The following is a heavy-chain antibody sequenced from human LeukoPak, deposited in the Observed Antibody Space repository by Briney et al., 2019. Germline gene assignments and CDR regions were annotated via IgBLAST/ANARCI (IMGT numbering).Heavy chain of an antibody. D-gene: IGHD2-15*01. CDR2: INPNSGGT. Sequence: ASVTVSCKASGYTFTGYYMHWVRQAPGQGLEWMGWINPNSGGTNYAQKFQDRVNMTTDTSISTAYMELSRLRSDDTAVYYCARDPDCSGGSCYSEDWFDPWGQGTLVTVSS. CDR3: ARDPDCSGGSCYSEDWFDP. J-gene: IGHJ5*02. V-gene: IGHV1-2*02. CDR1: GYTFTGYY.